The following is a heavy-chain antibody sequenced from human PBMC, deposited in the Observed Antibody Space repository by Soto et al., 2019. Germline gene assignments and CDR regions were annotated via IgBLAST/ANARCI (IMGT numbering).Heavy chain of an antibody. CDR2: IYYSGST. J-gene: IGHJ4*02. D-gene: IGHD3-22*01. Sequence: SETLSLTCTVSGGSISSYYWSWIRQPPGKGLEWIGYIYYSGSTNYNPSLKSRVTKPVDTSKNQFSLKLSSVTAADTAVFYFARRADYYDSSGYYPIIDYWGQGTLVTVS. V-gene: IGHV4-59*08. CDR3: ARRADYYDSSGYYPIIDY. CDR1: GGSISSYY.